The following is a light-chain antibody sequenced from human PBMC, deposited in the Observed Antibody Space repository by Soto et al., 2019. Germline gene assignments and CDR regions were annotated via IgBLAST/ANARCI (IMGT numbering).Light chain of an antibody. V-gene: IGKV1-5*03. CDR1: PSISTW. Sequence: DIQMTQSPSTLSASVGDRVTITCRASPSISTWLAWYQQKPGKAPKLLIYSASDLESGVPSRFSGSGFGTEFTLTITSLQPDDFATYYCQQYNSYSTFGPATFGQGTKVDNK. J-gene: IGKJ1*01. CDR2: SAS. CDR3: QQYNSYSTFGPAT.